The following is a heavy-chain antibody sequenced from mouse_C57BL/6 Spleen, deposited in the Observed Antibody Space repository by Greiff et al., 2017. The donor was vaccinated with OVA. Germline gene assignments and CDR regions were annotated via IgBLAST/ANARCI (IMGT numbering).Heavy chain of an antibody. J-gene: IGHJ3*01. CDR2: IYPGSGST. CDR1: GYTFTSYW. V-gene: IGHV1-55*01. D-gene: IGHD4-1*01. CDR3: ARGELRWVFAY. Sequence: VQLQQPGAELVKPGASVKMSCKASGYTFTSYWITWVKQRPGQGLEWIGDIYPGSGSTNYNEKFKSKAKLTVDTSSSAAYMQLSSLTSEDSAVYYCARGELRWVFAYWGQGTLVTVSA.